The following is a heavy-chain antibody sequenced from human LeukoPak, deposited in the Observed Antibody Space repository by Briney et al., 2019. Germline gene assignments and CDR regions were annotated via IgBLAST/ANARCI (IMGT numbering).Heavy chain of an antibody. Sequence: GGSLRLSCVVSGLTFSNCRMTWVRQAPGRGLEWVANIKEDGTETSYVGSVKGRVTISRDNAKNSLYLQMNSLRAEDTALYYCARDEFGPLAFWGRGTLVTVSS. J-gene: IGHJ4*02. D-gene: IGHD3/OR15-3a*01. CDR2: IKEDGTET. CDR1: GLTFSNCR. V-gene: IGHV3-7*05. CDR3: ARDEFGPLAF.